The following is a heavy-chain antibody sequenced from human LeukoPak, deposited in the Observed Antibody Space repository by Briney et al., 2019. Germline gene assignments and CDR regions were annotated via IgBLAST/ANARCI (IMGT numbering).Heavy chain of an antibody. J-gene: IGHJ4*02. D-gene: IGHD3-3*01. CDR1: GFTIEDHA. CDR2: ISGNGNNI. V-gene: IGHV3-43*02. CDR3: AKDLPQYYDFWSGYYGGFDY. Sequence: PGGSLRLSCAASGFTIEDHAMHWVRQGPGKGLEWVSLISGNGNNIYYADSVKGRFTISRDNSKNSLYLQMNSLRTEDTALYYCAKDLPQYYDFWSGYYGGFDYWGQGTLVTVSS.